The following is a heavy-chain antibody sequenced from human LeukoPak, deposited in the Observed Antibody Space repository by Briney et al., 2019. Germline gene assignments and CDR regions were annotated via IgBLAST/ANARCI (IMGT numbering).Heavy chain of an antibody. CDR3: ARDGYSGYDSDNDY. CDR2: ISSSSTFI. Sequence: PGGSLRLSCAASGFTFSSYDMNWVRQAPGKGLEWVSSISSSSTFIYYAHSVKGRFTISRDNAENSLYLQMDSLRAEDTAVYYYARDGYSGYDSDNDYWGQGTLVTVSS. V-gene: IGHV3-21*01. CDR1: GFTFSSYD. D-gene: IGHD5-12*01. J-gene: IGHJ4*02.